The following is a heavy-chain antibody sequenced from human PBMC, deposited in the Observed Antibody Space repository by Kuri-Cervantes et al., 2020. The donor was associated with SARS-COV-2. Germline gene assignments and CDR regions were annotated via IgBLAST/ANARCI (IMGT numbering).Heavy chain of an antibody. CDR3: ARVVWLRASGGYDY. Sequence: ASVKVSCKASGYTFTSYGISWVRQAPGQGLEWMGWISAYNGNTNYAQKLQGRVTMTTDPSTSTAYTELRSLRSDDTAVYYCARVVWLRASGGYDYWGQGTLVTVSS. D-gene: IGHD5-12*01. J-gene: IGHJ4*02. CDR2: ISAYNGNT. V-gene: IGHV1-18*01. CDR1: GYTFTSYG.